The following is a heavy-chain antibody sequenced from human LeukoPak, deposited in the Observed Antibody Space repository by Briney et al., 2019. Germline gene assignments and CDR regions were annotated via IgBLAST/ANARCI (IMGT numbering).Heavy chain of an antibody. V-gene: IGHV4-39*07. Sequence: PSETLSLTCTVSGGSISSSSYYWGWLRQPPGKGLEWIGSIYYSGSTYYNPSLKSRVTISVDTSKNQFSLKLSSVTAADTAVYYCAAYYYDSSGYSDYWGQGTLVTVSS. CDR1: GGSISSSSYY. D-gene: IGHD3-22*01. CDR2: IYYSGST. CDR3: AAYYYDSSGYSDY. J-gene: IGHJ4*02.